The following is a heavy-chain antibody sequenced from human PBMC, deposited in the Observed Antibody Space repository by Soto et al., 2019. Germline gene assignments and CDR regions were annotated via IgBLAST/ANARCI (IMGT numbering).Heavy chain of an antibody. J-gene: IGHJ4*02. CDR3: ARDLPLYGPDY. CDR2: IWYDGSNK. V-gene: IGHV3-33*01. D-gene: IGHD3-10*01. CDR1: GFTFSSYG. Sequence: PGGSLRLSCAASGFTFSSYGMHWVRQAPGKGLEWVAVIWYDGSNKYYADSVKGRFTISRDNSKNTLYLQMNSLRAEDTAVYYSARDLPLYGPDYWGQGTLVTVSS.